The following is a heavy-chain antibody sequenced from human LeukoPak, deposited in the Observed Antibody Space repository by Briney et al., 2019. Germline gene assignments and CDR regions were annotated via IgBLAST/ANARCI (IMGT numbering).Heavy chain of an antibody. CDR3: ARVRYYDSSGYLDY. D-gene: IGHD3-22*01. V-gene: IGHV1-18*01. CDR2: ISAYNGNT. CDR1: GYTFTSYG. J-gene: IGHJ4*02. Sequence: ASVKVSCKASGYTFTSYGISWVRQAPGQGLEWMGWISAYNGNTNYAQKLQGRVTMTRDTSTSTVYMELSSLRSEDTAVYYCARVRYYDSSGYLDYWGQGTLVTVSS.